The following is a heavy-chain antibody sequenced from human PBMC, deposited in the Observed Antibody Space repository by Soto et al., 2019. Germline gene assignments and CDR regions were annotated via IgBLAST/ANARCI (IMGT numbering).Heavy chain of an antibody. CDR1: GFTFSGSA. J-gene: IGHJ6*02. CDR3: TRSALIDYYYYCGMDV. CDR2: IRSKANSYAT. D-gene: IGHD3-22*01. Sequence: EVQLVESGGGLVQPGGSLKLSCAASGFTFSGSAMHWVRQASGKGLEWVGRIRSKANSYATAYAASVTGRFTISRDDSKNTAYLQMNSLKTEDTAVYYCTRSALIDYYYYCGMDVWGQGTTVTVSS. V-gene: IGHV3-73*02.